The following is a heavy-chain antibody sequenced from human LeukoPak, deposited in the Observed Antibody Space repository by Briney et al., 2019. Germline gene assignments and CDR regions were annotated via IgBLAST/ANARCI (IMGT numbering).Heavy chain of an antibody. CDR1: GFSFSSYW. J-gene: IGHJ4*02. V-gene: IGHV3-7*01. CDR3: ARDGGYSYGYPYYFDY. Sequence: GGSLRLSCAGSGFSFSSYWMTWVRQAPGEGLEWVANIKQDRSEKYYVDSVKGRFTISRDNAKNSLSLQMNSLRAEDTAVYYCARDGGYSYGYPYYFDYWGQGTLVTVSS. CDR2: IKQDRSEK. D-gene: IGHD5-18*01.